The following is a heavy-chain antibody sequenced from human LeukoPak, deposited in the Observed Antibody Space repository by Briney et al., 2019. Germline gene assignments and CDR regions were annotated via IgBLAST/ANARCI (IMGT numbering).Heavy chain of an antibody. Sequence: PGGSLRLSCAASRFNFKNAWMGWVRQAPGKGLEWVGRIKSKGDGGTTDYAAPVKGRFTISRDDSKTTLYLQVNSLKTEDTAVYYCTTDQGLLREIDYWGQGTLVTVSP. CDR2: IKSKGDGGTT. CDR1: RFNFKNAW. CDR3: TTDQGLLREIDY. V-gene: IGHV3-15*01. J-gene: IGHJ4*02.